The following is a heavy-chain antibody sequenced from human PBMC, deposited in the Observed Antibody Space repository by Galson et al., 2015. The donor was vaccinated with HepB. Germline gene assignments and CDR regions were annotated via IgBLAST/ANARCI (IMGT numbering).Heavy chain of an antibody. J-gene: IGHJ5*02. CDR1: GFTFSSYA. CDR2: ISGSGGST. D-gene: IGHD6-13*01. V-gene: IGHV3-23*01. Sequence: SLRLSCAASGFTFSSYAMSWVRQAPGKGLEWVSAISGSGGSTYYADSVKGRFTISRDNPKNTLYLQMNSLRAEDTAVYYCARPRIAAAGAFDPWGQGTLVTVSS. CDR3: ARPRIAAAGAFDP.